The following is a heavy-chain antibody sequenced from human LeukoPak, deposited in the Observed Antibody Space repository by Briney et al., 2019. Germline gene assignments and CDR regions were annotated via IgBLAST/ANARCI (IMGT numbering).Heavy chain of an antibody. CDR3: ARDSPAVACIYWYFDL. D-gene: IGHD6-19*01. J-gene: IGHJ2*01. V-gene: IGHV4-59*01. Sequence: SETLSLTCSVSGGSISSYYWSWIRRPPGKALDWIGHIYYSGSTNYNPSLKSRVTISLDTSKNQFSLKLSSVTAADTAVYYCARDSPAVACIYWYFDLWGRGTLVTVSS. CDR2: IYYSGST. CDR1: GGSISSYY.